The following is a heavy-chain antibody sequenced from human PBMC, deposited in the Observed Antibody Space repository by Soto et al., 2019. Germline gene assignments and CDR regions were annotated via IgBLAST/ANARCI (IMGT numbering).Heavy chain of an antibody. CDR1: GGSISSYY. V-gene: IGHV4-59*01. CDR3: ARGYYYDSSGHEY. D-gene: IGHD3-22*01. CDR2: IYYSGST. J-gene: IGHJ4*02. Sequence: PSETLSLTCTVSGGSISSYYWSWIRQPPGKGLEWIGYIYYSGSTNYNPSLKSRVTISVDTSKNQFSLKLSSVTAADTAVYYCARGYYYDSSGHEYWGQGTLVTVSS.